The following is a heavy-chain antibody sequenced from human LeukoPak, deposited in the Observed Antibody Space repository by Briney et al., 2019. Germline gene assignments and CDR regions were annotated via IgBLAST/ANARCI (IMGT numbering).Heavy chain of an antibody. CDR1: GFTFSSYG. V-gene: IGHV3-23*01. D-gene: IGHD6-13*01. J-gene: IGHJ4*02. CDR2: ISGSGGST. CDR3: AKLEQLVREYYFDY. Sequence: PGGSLRLSCAASGFTFSSYGMSWVRQAPGKGLEWVSAISGSGGSTYYADSVKGRFTISRDNSKNTLYLQMNSLRAEDTAVYYCAKLEQLVREYYFDYWGQGTLVTVSS.